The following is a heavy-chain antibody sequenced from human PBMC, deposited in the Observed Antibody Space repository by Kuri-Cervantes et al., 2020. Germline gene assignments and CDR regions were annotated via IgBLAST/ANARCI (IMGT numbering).Heavy chain of an antibody. CDR2: ISAYNGNT. CDR3: ASRSDTVADLRGEGGFDQ. CDR1: GYTFTSYG. D-gene: IGHD3-10*01. V-gene: IGHV1-18*01. J-gene: IGHJ4*02. Sequence: ASVKVSCKASGYTFTSYGISWVRQAPGQGLEWMGWISAYNGNTNYAQKLQGRVTMTTDTSTSTAYMELRSLTSDDTAVYYCASRSDTVADLRGEGGFDQWGQGTRVTVSS.